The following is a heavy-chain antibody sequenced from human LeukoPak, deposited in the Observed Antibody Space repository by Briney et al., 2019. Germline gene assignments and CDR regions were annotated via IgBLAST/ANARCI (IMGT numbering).Heavy chain of an antibody. V-gene: IGHV3-7*01. CDR2: INQDGSEK. Sequence: PGGTLRLSCAASEFTFSNYRMTWVRQAPGEGLEWVANINQDGSEKYXVDSVKGRFSVSRDNAKKSLFLQMNSLRAEDTAVYYCAVXGXLDIWGQGTMVTVSS. CDR3: AVXGXLDI. J-gene: IGHJ3*02. CDR1: EFTFSNYR.